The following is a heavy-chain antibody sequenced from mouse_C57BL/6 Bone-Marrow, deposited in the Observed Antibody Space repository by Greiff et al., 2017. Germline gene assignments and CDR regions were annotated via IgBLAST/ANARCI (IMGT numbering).Heavy chain of an antibody. D-gene: IGHD2-2*01. CDR1: GYSITSGYY. J-gene: IGHJ2*01. Sequence: EVQLVESGPGLVKPSQSLSLTCSVTGYSITSGYYWNWIRQFPGNKLEWMGYISYDGSNNYNPSLKNRISITRDTSKNQFFLKLNSVTTEDTATYYCAKLWLRRGLDYWGQGTTLTVSS. CDR3: AKLWLRRGLDY. V-gene: IGHV3-6*01. CDR2: ISYDGSN.